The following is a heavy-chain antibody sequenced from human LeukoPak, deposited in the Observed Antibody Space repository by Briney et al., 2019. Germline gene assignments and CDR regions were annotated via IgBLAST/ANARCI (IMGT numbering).Heavy chain of an antibody. J-gene: IGHJ1*01. CDR2: IKSDGST. CDR1: GFTFSSYW. CDR3: ARAPSEIGGYYPEYFRH. V-gene: IGHV3-74*01. D-gene: IGHD3-22*01. Sequence: GGSLRLSCAASGFTFSSYWMHWVRQAPGKGLVWVSRIKSDGSTNYADSVKGRFAISRDNAKNTVPLQMNSLRAEDTGVYYCARAPSEIGGYYPEYFRHWGQGTLVTVSS.